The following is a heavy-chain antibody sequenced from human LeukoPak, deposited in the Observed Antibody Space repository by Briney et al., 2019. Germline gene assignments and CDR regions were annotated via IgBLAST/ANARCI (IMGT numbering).Heavy chain of an antibody. V-gene: IGHV3-30*02. J-gene: IGHJ5*02. CDR3: AKPGGTDYGDPRDWFDP. CDR2: IRYDGSNK. Sequence: GGSLRLSCAASGFTFSSYGMHWVRQAPGKGLEWVAFIRYDGSNKYYADSVKGRFTISRDNSKNTLYLQMNSLRAEDTAVYYCAKPGGTDYGDPRDWFDPWGQGTLVTVSS. D-gene: IGHD4-17*01. CDR1: GFTFSSYG.